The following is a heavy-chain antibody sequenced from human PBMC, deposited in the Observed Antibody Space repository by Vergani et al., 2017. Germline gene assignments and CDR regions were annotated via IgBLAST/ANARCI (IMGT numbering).Heavy chain of an antibody. V-gene: IGHV1-69*01. Sequence: QVQLVQSGAEVKKPGSSVKVSCKASGGTFSSYAISWVRQAPGQGLEWMGGIIPIFGTANHAQKFQGRVTITADESTSTAYMELSSLRSEDTAVYYCERVRSGSYRELWFDYWGQGTLVTVSS. J-gene: IGHJ4*02. CDR1: GGTFSSYA. CDR2: IIPIFGTA. CDR3: ERVRSGSYRELWFDY. D-gene: IGHD1-26*01.